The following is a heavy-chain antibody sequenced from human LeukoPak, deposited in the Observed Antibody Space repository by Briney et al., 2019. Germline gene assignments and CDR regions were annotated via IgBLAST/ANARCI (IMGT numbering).Heavy chain of an antibody. Sequence: PGGSLRLSCAASGFTFSSYAMSWVRQAPGKGLEWVSTISGSGGTTYYADSVKGRFTISRDNSKNTLSLQMSSLRADDTAVYYCAKGRAGTVMVEYWGQGTLVTVSP. CDR1: GFTFSSYA. CDR2: ISGSGGTT. J-gene: IGHJ4*02. V-gene: IGHV3-23*01. D-gene: IGHD1-7*01. CDR3: AKGRAGTVMVEY.